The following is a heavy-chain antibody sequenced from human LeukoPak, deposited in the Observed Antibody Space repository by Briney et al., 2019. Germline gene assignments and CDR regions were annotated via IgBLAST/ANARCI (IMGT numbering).Heavy chain of an antibody. J-gene: IGHJ5*02. CDR2: IWYDGSNK. V-gene: IGHV3-33*06. CDR3: AKETKKYYYDINWFDP. D-gene: IGHD3-22*01. CDR1: GFTFSSYG. Sequence: PGGSLRLSCAASGFTFSSYGMHWVRQAPGKGLEWVAVIWYDGSNKYYADSVKGRFTISRDNSKNTLYLQKNSLRAEDTAVYYCAKETKKYYYDINWFDPWGQGTLVTVSS.